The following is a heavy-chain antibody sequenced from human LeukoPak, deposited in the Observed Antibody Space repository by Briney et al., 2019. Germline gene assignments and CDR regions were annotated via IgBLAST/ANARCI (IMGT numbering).Heavy chain of an antibody. CDR2: IYSGGST. D-gene: IGHD3-10*01. V-gene: IGHV3-66*01. Sequence: GGSLRLSCAASGFTVSSNFISWVRQAPGKGLEWVSVIYSGGSTYYADSVKGRFTISRDNSKNTLYLQMNSLRAEDTAVYYCARSRPVWFGDQKPYGMDVWGQGTTVTVSS. J-gene: IGHJ6*02. CDR3: ARSRPVWFGDQKPYGMDV. CDR1: GFTVSSNF.